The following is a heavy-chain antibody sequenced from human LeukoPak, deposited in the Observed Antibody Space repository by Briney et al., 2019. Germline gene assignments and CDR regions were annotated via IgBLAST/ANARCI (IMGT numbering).Heavy chain of an antibody. V-gene: IGHV3-48*03. CDR2: ISSSGSTI. CDR3: ARSFIAVAGY. CDR1: GFTFSSYE. Sequence: PGGSLRLSCVASGFTFSSYEMNWVRQAPGKGLEWVSYISSSGSTIYYADSVKGRFTISRDNAKNSLYLQMNSLRGEDTAVYYCARSFIAVAGYWGQGTLVTVSS. J-gene: IGHJ4*02. D-gene: IGHD6-19*01.